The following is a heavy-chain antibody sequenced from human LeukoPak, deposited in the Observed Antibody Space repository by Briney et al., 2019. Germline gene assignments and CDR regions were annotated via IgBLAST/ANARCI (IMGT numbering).Heavy chain of an antibody. V-gene: IGHV3-23*01. D-gene: IGHD7-27*01. CDR1: GFTFRTYG. CDR3: ARELVSLGTGYFDL. CDR2: ITGSSTWT. Sequence: PGGSLRLSCEASGFTFRTYGMTWVRQAPGKGLEWVSGITGSSTWTYYADSVRGRFTISRDNSKNTLHLQMNNLTADDTAIYYCARELVSLGTGYFDLWGRGTLVTVCS. J-gene: IGHJ2*01.